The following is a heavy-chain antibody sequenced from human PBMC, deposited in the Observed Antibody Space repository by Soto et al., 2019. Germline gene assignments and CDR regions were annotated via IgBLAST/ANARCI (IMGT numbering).Heavy chain of an antibody. V-gene: IGHV1-3*01. J-gene: IGHJ4*02. CDR1: GYTFTSYA. Sequence: ASVKVSCKASGYTFTSYAMHWVRQAPGQRLEWMGWINAVNGNTKYSQKFQGRVTITRDTSASTAYMELSSLRSEDTAVYYCERVGLRSGYGSSTICYFDYWGQGTLVTVSS. CDR2: INAVNGNT. D-gene: IGHD2-2*03. CDR3: ERVGLRSGYGSSTICYFDY.